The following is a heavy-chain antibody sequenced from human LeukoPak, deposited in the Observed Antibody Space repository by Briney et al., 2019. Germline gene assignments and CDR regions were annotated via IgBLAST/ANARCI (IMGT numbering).Heavy chain of an antibody. Sequence: ASVKVSCXASGYTFTAYYMHWVRQAHGQGLEWMGWINPNSGGTNYAQKFQGRVTMTRDTSISTAYMELSRLRSDDTAVYYCANSFRDGVLHLDYWGQGTLVTVSS. J-gene: IGHJ4*02. CDR2: INPNSGGT. V-gene: IGHV1-2*02. D-gene: IGHD5-24*01. CDR1: GYTFTAYY. CDR3: ANSFRDGVLHLDY.